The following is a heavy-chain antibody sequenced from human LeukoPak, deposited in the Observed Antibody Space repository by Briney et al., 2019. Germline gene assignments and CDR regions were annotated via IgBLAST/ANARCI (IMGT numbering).Heavy chain of an antibody. V-gene: IGHV3-9*01. Sequence: PGGSLRLSCAASGFTFGSYAMSWVRQAPGKGLEWGSGISWNSGSIVYADSVKGRFTISRDNANSSLYLQMNSLRAEDTALYYCAKNDDRGSSWGQGTLVTVSS. CDR3: AKNDDRGSS. CDR1: GFTFGSYA. CDR2: ISWNSGSI. J-gene: IGHJ4*02. D-gene: IGHD1-14*01.